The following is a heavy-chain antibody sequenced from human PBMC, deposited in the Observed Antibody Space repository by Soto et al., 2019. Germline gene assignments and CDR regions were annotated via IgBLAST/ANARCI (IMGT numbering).Heavy chain of an antibody. CDR3: ARFPIDGLQVCDY. J-gene: IGHJ4*02. V-gene: IGHV3-48*03. Sequence: EVQLVESGGGLVQPGGSLRLSCAASGFTFSSYEMNWVRQAPGKGLEWVSYISRSATTIFYADSVKGRFTISRDNAKNSLCLQMNSLRADDTARYCCARFPIDGLQVCDYWGQGTLVTVSS. CDR1: GFTFSSYE. D-gene: IGHD5-12*01. CDR2: ISRSATTI.